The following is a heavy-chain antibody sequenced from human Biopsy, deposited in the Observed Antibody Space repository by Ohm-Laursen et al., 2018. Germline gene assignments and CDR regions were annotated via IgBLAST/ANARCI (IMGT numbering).Heavy chain of an antibody. Sequence: ASVKVSCKASDYTFTDYGVSWVRQAPGQGLEWMRWITAYNGNTNYAQKVQGRVTMTTDTSTSTAYMELRSLRSDDTAVYYCARDRGYYYYYGMDVWGQGTTVTVSS. CDR2: ITAYNGNT. CDR1: DYTFTDYG. V-gene: IGHV1-18*01. J-gene: IGHJ6*02. D-gene: IGHD3-10*01. CDR3: ARDRGYYYYYGMDV.